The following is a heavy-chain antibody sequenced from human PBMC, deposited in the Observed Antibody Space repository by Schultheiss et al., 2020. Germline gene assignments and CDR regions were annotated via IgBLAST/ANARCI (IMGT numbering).Heavy chain of an antibody. J-gene: IGHJ4*02. CDR1: GFTFSSYA. CDR3: ARDNRFGSPGYY. V-gene: IGHV3-33*08. D-gene: IGHD1-14*01. Sequence: GGSLRLSCAASGFTFSSYAMSWVRQAPGKGLEWVAVIWYDGSNKYYADSVKGRFTISRDNSKNTLYLQMNSLRAEDTAVYYCARDNRFGSPGYYWGQGTLVNGYS. CDR2: IWYDGSNK.